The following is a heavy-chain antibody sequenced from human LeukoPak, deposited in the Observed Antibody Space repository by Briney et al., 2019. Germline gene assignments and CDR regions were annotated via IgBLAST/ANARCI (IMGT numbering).Heavy chain of an antibody. J-gene: IGHJ6*03. CDR1: GYTFTSYY. V-gene: IGHV1-46*01. CDR2: INPSGGST. Sequence: ASVKVSCKASGYTFTSYYMHWVRQAPGQGLEWMGIINPSGGSTNYAQKFQGRVTMTRDTSTNTLYMELSSLRSEDTAVYYCARGPSITMVRGGQWYYYMDVWGKGTTVTISS. CDR3: ARGPSITMVRGGQWYYYMDV. D-gene: IGHD3-10*01.